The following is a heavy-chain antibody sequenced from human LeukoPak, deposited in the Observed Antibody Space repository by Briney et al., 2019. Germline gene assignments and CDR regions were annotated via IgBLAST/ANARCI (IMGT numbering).Heavy chain of an antibody. J-gene: IGHJ4*02. Sequence: PSETLSLTCAVYGGSFSGYYWSWIRQPPRKGLEWIGEINHSGSTNYNPSLKSRVTISVDTSKNQFSLKLSSVTAADTAVYYCARGNHKRYSSSWYRPFDYWGQGTLVTVSS. CDR1: GGSFSGYY. CDR3: ARGNHKRYSSSWYRPFDY. V-gene: IGHV4-34*01. CDR2: INHSGST. D-gene: IGHD6-13*01.